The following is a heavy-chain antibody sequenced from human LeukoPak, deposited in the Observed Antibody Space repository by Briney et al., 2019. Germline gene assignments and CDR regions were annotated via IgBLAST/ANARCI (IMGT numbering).Heavy chain of an antibody. Sequence: GGSLRLSCAASGFTFSTYWMNWFRQTPGKGLEWVAKIKADGGEKDHVASVKGRFTISRDNAKNSLYLQMNSLRAEDTAVYYCARGIGSSSWPLALWGQGTLVIVSS. D-gene: IGHD6-13*01. CDR1: GFTFSTYW. CDR3: ARGIGSSSWPLAL. CDR2: IKADGGEK. J-gene: IGHJ4*02. V-gene: IGHV3-7*01.